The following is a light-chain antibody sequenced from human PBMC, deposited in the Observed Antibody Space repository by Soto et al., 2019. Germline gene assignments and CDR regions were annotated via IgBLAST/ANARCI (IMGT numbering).Light chain of an antibody. CDR3: QQYIDWPRT. V-gene: IGKV3-15*01. Sequence: DIVLTQSPVTLSASPGESATLSCRASQSVSTDLAWYQQRPGQAPRLLLYGAYIRAVGIPARFSGSGSGAEFTLTIRSLQSEDFALYFCQQYIDWPRTFGQGTKVDIK. CDR1: QSVSTD. CDR2: GAY. J-gene: IGKJ1*01.